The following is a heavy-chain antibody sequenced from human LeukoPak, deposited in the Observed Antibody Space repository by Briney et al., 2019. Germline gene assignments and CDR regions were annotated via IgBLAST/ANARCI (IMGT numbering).Heavy chain of an antibody. CDR2: IYPGDSDT. D-gene: IGHD5-18*01. V-gene: IGHV5-51*01. Sequence: GESLKISCKGSGYSFTSYWIGWVRQMPGKGLELMGIIYPGDSDTRYSPSFQGQVTISADKSISTAYLQWSSLKASDTAMYYCARQRDTAMVINYYGMDVWGQGTTVTVSS. CDR3: ARQRDTAMVINYYGMDV. CDR1: GYSFTSYW. J-gene: IGHJ6*02.